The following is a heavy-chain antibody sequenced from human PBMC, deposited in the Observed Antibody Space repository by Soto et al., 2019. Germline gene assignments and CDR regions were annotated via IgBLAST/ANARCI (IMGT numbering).Heavy chain of an antibody. V-gene: IGHV3-74*01. CDR3: AREYSSSRYFDY. D-gene: IGHD6-13*01. J-gene: IGHJ4*02. Sequence: GGSLRLSCAASGFTFSTYWMHWVRQAPGKGLVWVSRINSDGSSTSYADSVKGRFTISRDNAKNTLYLQMNSLRAEDTAVYYCAREYSSSRYFDYWGQGTLVTVSS. CDR2: INSDGSST. CDR1: GFTFSTYW.